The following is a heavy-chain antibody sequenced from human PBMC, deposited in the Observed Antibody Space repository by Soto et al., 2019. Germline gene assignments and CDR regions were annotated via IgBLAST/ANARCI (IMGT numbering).Heavy chain of an antibody. J-gene: IGHJ6*02. CDR2: IYPGDSDT. CDR3: ARTPASGKNYYGRDA. D-gene: IGHD6-13*01. V-gene: IGHV5-51*01. Sequence: GESLKISCKGSGYSFTSYWIGWVRQMPVKGLEWMGIIYPGDSDTRYSPSFQGQVTISADKSISTAYLQWSSLKASDTAMYYCARTPASGKNYYGRDAWGQGTTVTVSS. CDR1: GYSFTSYW.